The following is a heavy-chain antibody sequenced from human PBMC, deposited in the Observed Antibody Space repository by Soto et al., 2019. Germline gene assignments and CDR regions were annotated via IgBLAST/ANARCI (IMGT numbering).Heavy chain of an antibody. V-gene: IGHV4-59*01. CDR2: IYYSGST. J-gene: IGHJ6*02. Sequence: QVQLQESGPGLVKPSETLSLTCTVSGGSISSYYWSWIRQPPGKGLEWIGYIYYSGSTNYNPSLKSRVTISVDTSKNQFSLKLSSVTAADTAVYYCARDAQQQLVRRSNYYYCGMDVWGQGTTVTVSS. CDR3: ARDAQQQLVRRSNYYYCGMDV. CDR1: GGSISSYY. D-gene: IGHD6-13*01.